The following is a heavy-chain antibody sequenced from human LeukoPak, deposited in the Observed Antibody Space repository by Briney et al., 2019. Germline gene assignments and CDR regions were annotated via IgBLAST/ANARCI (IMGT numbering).Heavy chain of an antibody. CDR2: ISSSGSTI. CDR1: GFTFSDYY. D-gene: IGHD2-21*02. Sequence: GGSLRLSCAASGFTFSDYYMSWIRQAPGKGLEWVSYISSSGSTIYYADSVMGRFTISRDNAKNSLYLQMNSLRAEDTAVYYCARAPAYCGGDCYSGGYFDYWGQGTLVTVSS. J-gene: IGHJ4*02. CDR3: ARAPAYCGGDCYSGGYFDY. V-gene: IGHV3-11*01.